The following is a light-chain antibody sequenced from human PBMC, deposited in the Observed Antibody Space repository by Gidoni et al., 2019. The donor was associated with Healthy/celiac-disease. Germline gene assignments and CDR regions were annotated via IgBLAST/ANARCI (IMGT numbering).Light chain of an antibody. CDR3: QQYYSTPLT. CDR1: PIVIYSSNNKNY. J-gene: IGKJ3*01. Sequence: IVLTQSPHSLPVSLGERATLNCKSSPIVIYSSNNKNYLAWYQQKPGQPPKLLIYWASTRESGVPDRFSGSGSGTDFTLTISSLQAEDVAVYYCQQYYSTPLTFGPGTKVDIK. V-gene: IGKV4-1*01. CDR2: WAS.